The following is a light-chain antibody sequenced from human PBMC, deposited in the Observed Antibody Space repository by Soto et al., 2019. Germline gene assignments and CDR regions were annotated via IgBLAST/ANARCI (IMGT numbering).Light chain of an antibody. CDR3: QQRSNWPST. J-gene: IGKJ2*02. Sequence: EMVLTQSPATLSLSPGERATLSCRASQSVSSSLAWNQQKPGQAPRLLIYDASNRATDIPARFSGSGSGTDFNLTISSLEPEDFAVYYGQQRSNWPSTFGEATKLEI. CDR1: QSVSSS. CDR2: DAS. V-gene: IGKV3-11*01.